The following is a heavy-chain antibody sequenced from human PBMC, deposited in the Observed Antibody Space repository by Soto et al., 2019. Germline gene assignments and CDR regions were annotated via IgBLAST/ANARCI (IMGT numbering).Heavy chain of an antibody. D-gene: IGHD2-2*01. CDR2: SIPIFGTA. CDR3: ASRPVCTHNWFDP. Sequence: QVQLVQSGAEVKKPGSSGKVSCKASGGTFSSYAISWVRQAPGQGLEWMGGSIPIFGTANYAQKVQGRVTITADKSTRTAYMEQSSLRSEDTAVYYCASRPVCTHNWFDPWGQGTLVTVSS. V-gene: IGHV1-69*06. J-gene: IGHJ5*02. CDR1: GGTFSSYA.